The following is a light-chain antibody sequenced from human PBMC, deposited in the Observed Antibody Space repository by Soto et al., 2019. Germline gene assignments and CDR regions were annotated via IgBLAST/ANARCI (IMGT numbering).Light chain of an antibody. CDR3: CSDASSSTYV. CDR1: NSDVGRYNL. Sequence: QSALTQPASVSGSPGQSTTISCTGTNSDVGRYNLVSWYQQHPGKAPKLMIYKGSKRPSGVSTRVSGSKSGNTASLTSSGLQAEDDADYYCCSDASSSTYVFGTGTKLTVL. CDR2: KGS. J-gene: IGLJ1*01. V-gene: IGLV2-23*01.